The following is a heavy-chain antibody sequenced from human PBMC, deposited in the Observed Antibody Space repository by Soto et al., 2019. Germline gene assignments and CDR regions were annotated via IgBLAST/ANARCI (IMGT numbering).Heavy chain of an antibody. CDR3: AKNGDFWSWGMDV. CDR1: GFTFNTNA. Sequence: GGSLILSCAASGFTFNTNAMSWVRQAPGKGLEWVSSISGTGSRTYYADSVKGRFTIARDNSRNTLNLQMNSLRAEDTAVYYCAKNGDFWSWGMDVWGQGTKVNVS. V-gene: IGHV3-23*01. CDR2: ISGTGSRT. D-gene: IGHD3-3*01. J-gene: IGHJ6*02.